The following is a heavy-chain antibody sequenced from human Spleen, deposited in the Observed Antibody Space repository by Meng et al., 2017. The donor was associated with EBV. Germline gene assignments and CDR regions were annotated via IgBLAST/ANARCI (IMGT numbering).Heavy chain of an antibody. D-gene: IGHD2-21*01. CDR2: IGVSGSIT. V-gene: IGHV3-23*04. J-gene: IGHJ4*02. CDR3: AKEYCGGDCYPDY. Sequence: EGQLVESGGGFEENWGSLRLSCAASGFTFSTSAMSWVRQAPGNGLEWVSTIGVSGSITYYEDSVKGRFTISRDNPKNMLFLELNGLRVEDTALYYCAKEYCGGDCYPDYWGQGTLVTVSS. CDR1: GFTFSTSA.